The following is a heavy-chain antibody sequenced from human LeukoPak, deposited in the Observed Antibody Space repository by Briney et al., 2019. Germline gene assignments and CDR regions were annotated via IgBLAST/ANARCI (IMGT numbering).Heavy chain of an antibody. D-gene: IGHD3-10*01. Sequence: SETLSLTCAVYGGSFSGYYWSWIRQPPGKGLEWIGEINHSGSTNYNPSLKSRVTISVDTSKNQFSLKVSSVTAADTAVYYCAGDPITRSWFDPWGQGTLVTVSS. CDR3: AGDPITRSWFDP. J-gene: IGHJ5*02. CDR1: GGSFSGYY. CDR2: INHSGST. V-gene: IGHV4-34*01.